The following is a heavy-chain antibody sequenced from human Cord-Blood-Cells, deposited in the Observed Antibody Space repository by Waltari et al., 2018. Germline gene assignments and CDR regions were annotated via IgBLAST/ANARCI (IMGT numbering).Heavy chain of an antibody. V-gene: IGHV4-39*01. CDR3: ARQASDGDFDY. J-gene: IGHJ4*02. CDR1: GGSISSSSYY. D-gene: IGHD3-10*01. CDR2: IYYSGSH. Sequence: QLQLQESGPGLVKPSETLSLTCTVSGGSISSSSYYCCWLRQPPGKGLEWIGSIYYSGSHYYSPSLKSRVTISVDTYKIQFSLKLSSVTAADTAVYYCARQASDGDFDYWGQGTLVTVSS.